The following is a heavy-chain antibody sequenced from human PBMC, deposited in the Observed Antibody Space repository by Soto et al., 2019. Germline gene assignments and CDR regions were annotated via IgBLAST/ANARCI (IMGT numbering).Heavy chain of an antibody. D-gene: IGHD1-26*01. V-gene: IGHV2-5*02. CDR3: AQRGMAGADAYYFDY. CDR1: GSSLSSCRVG. J-gene: IGHJ4*02. CDR2: IYWDDDK. Sequence: SGPTPVTPTESFPLLHTLYGSSLSSCRVGVSWIRRPPGKALEWLALIYWDDDKRYSPSLKSRLTITKDTSKNQVALTMTNMDPVDTATYYCAQRGMAGADAYYFDYWGQGTLVTVSS.